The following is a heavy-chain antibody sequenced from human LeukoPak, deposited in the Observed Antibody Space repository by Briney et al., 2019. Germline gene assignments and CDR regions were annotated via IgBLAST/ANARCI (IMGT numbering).Heavy chain of an antibody. CDR2: ISSSSSTI. Sequence: GGSLRLSCAASGFTFSSYSMNWARQAPGKGLEWVSYISSSSSTIYYADSVKGRFTISRDNAKNSLYLQMNSLRAEDTAVYYCARGYCSSTSCYLTDYWGQGTLVTVSS. CDR1: GFTFSSYS. J-gene: IGHJ4*02. D-gene: IGHD2-2*01. CDR3: ARGYCSSTSCYLTDY. V-gene: IGHV3-48*04.